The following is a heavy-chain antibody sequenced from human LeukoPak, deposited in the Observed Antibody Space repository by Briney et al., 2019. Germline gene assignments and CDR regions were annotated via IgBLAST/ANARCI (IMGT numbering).Heavy chain of an antibody. Sequence: SETLSLTCTVSGGSISSYYWSWFRQPAGKGLEWIGRIYTSGSTNYNPSLESRVTMSVDTSKNQFSLKLSFVTAADTAVYYCARNSPPVRDASDIWGQGTMVTVSS. CDR2: IYTSGST. D-gene: IGHD3-10*01. V-gene: IGHV4-4*07. CDR3: ARNSPPVRDASDI. CDR1: GGSISSYY. J-gene: IGHJ3*02.